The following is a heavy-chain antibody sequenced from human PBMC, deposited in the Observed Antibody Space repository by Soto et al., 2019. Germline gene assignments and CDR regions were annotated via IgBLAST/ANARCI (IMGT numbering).Heavy chain of an antibody. D-gene: IGHD3-10*01. CDR1: GGFLRSGGYY. V-gene: IGHV4-31*03. CDR2: TYYSGST. Sequence: QVQLQESGPGLVKPSQTLSLTCTVSGGFLRSGGYYWSWIRQRPGTGLEWIGYTYYSGSTYYNPSLKRRDTISVDTSKNQYTLELSAVTAADTAVYYCASYSGRCNYWYFDLWGLGTLLTVSS. J-gene: IGHJ2*01. CDR3: ASYSGRCNYWYFDL.